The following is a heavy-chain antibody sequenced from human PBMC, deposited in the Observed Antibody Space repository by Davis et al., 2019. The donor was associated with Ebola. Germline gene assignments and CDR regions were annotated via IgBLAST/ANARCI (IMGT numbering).Heavy chain of an antibody. CDR2: ISGSGGST. Sequence: GESLKISCAASGFTFSSYAMSWVRQAPGKGLEWVSAISGSGGSTYYADSVKGRFTISRDNSKNTLYLQMNSLRAEDTAVYYCARDPHGYYYYGMDVWGQGTTVTVSS. V-gene: IGHV3-23*01. J-gene: IGHJ6*02. CDR1: GFTFSSYA. CDR3: ARDPHGYYYYGMDV.